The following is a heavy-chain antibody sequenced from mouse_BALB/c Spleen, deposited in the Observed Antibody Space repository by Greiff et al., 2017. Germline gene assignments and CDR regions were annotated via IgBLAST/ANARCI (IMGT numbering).Heavy chain of an antibody. CDR2: ISSGSSTI. CDR3: AREGLLWPYYYAMDY. V-gene: IGHV5-17*02. D-gene: IGHD1-1*02. J-gene: IGHJ4*01. Sequence: EVKLMESGGGLVQPGGSRKLSCAASGFTFSSFGMHWVRQAPEKGLEWVAYISSGSSTIYYADTVKGRFTISRDNPKNTLFLQMTSLRSEDTAMYYCAREGLLWPYYYAMDYWGQGTSVTVSS. CDR1: GFTFSSFG.